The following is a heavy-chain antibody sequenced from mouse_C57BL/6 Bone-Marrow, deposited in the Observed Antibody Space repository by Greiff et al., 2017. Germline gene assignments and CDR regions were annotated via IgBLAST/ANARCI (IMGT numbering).Heavy chain of an antibody. V-gene: IGHV1-62-2*01. Sequence: VKLMESGAELVKPGASVKLSCKASGYTFTEYTIHWVKQRSGQGLEWIGWFYPGSGSIKYNEKFKDKATLTADKSSSTVYMELSRLTSEDSAVYFCARHEDRPTGTGGYFDVWGTGTTVTVSS. D-gene: IGHD4-1*01. CDR2: FYPGSGSI. CDR1: GYTFTEYT. CDR3: ARHEDRPTGTGGYFDV. J-gene: IGHJ1*03.